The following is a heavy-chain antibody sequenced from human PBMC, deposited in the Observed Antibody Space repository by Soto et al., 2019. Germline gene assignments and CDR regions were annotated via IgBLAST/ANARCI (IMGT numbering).Heavy chain of an antibody. Sequence: GESLRLSCAASGVTFRSYGMHGVRHAPGKGLEWVAVISYDGSNKYYADSVKGRFTISRDNSKNTLYLQMNSLRAEDTAVYYCAKDWAGWGLRPYYGMDVWGQGTTVTVSS. CDR2: ISYDGSNK. J-gene: IGHJ6*02. CDR3: AKDWAGWGLRPYYGMDV. V-gene: IGHV3-30*18. CDR1: GVTFRSYG. D-gene: IGHD1-26*01.